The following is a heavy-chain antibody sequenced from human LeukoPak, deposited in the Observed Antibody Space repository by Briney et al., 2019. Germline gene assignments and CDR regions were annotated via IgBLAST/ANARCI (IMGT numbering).Heavy chain of an antibody. J-gene: IGHJ5*02. CDR1: GYTFTGYY. CDR3: ARETYSSSWSEINWFDP. D-gene: IGHD6-13*01. CDR2: INPNSGGT. Sequence: ASVKVSCKASGYTFTGYYMHWVQQAPGQGLEWMGRINPNSGGTNYAQKFQGRVTITADESTSTAYMELSSLRSEDMAVYYCARETYSSSWSEINWFDPWGQGTLVTVSS. V-gene: IGHV1-2*06.